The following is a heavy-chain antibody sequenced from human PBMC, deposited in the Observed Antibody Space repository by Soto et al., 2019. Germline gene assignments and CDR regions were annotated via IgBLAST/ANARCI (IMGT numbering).Heavy chain of an antibody. Sequence: EVQLVESGGGLVQPGGSLRLSCAASGFSFTSHWMTWFRQAPGKGLEWVASIKQDGSEDYYVDAVKGRFTISRDNGTNSLYLQLNSLRAEDTAVYYCARVGGLGQEYTSFRPVDCWGQGTLVTVAS. J-gene: IGHJ4*02. CDR1: GFSFTSHW. D-gene: IGHD5-12*01. CDR3: ARVGGLGQEYTSFRPVDC. V-gene: IGHV3-7*01. CDR2: IKQDGSED.